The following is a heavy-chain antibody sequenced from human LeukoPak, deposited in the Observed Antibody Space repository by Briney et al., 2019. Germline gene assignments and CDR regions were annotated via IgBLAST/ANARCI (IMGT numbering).Heavy chain of an antibody. J-gene: IGHJ3*02. D-gene: IGHD3-22*01. CDR1: GFTFSSYS. V-gene: IGHV3-21*01. CDR3: ARLSSGDAFDI. Sequence: KTGGSLRLSCAASGFTFSSYSMNWVRQAPGKGLEWVSLISSSRSYIYYADSVKGRFTISRDNAKNSLYLQTNSLRAEDTAVYYCARLSSGDAFDIWGQGTMVTVSS. CDR2: ISSSRSYI.